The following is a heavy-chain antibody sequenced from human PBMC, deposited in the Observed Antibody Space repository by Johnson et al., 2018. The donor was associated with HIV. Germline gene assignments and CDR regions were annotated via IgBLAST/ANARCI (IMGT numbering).Heavy chain of an antibody. J-gene: IGHJ3*02. V-gene: IGHV3-11*04. Sequence: QVPLVESGGGLVKPGGSLRLSCAASGLTFSDYDMSWIRQAPGKGLEWVSYISSSGSTIYYADSVEGRFTISRDNAKTSLYLQMNSLRAEDTPVYYCARNGLIPAAKGVAFDIWGQGTTVTVSS. D-gene: IGHD2-2*01. CDR3: ARNGLIPAAKGVAFDI. CDR1: GLTFSDYD. CDR2: ISSSGSTI.